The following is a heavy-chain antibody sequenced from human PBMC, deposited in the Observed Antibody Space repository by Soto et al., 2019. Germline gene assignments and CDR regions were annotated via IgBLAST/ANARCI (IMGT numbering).Heavy chain of an antibody. CDR2: ISVYNGNT. Sequence: QVQLVQSGAEVKKPGASVKVSCKASCYTFTRYGISWVRQAPGQGLEWMGWISVYNGNTNYAQKLQGRVTMTTDTSTSTAYMELRSLRSDDTAVYYCASGWFGEFVYYFDYWGQGTLVTVSS. D-gene: IGHD3-10*01. CDR3: ASGWFGEFVYYFDY. V-gene: IGHV1-18*01. J-gene: IGHJ4*02. CDR1: CYTFTRYG.